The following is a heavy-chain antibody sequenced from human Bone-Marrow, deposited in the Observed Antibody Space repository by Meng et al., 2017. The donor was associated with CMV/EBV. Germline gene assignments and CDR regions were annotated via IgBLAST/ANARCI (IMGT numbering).Heavy chain of an antibody. V-gene: IGHV3-30*04. CDR2: ISYDGSNK. CDR3: AKSLYSSSWGIFDY. CDR1: GFTFSSYA. D-gene: IGHD6-13*01. Sequence: GESLKISCAASGFTFSSYAMHWVRQAPGKGLEWVAVISYDGSNKYYADSVKGRFTISRDNSKNSLYLQMNSLRTEDTALYYCAKSLYSSSWGIFDYWGQGTLVTVSS. J-gene: IGHJ4*02.